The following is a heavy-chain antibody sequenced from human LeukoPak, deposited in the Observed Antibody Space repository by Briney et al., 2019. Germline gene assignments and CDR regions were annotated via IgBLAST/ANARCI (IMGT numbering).Heavy chain of an antibody. J-gene: IGHJ6*03. CDR3: AKAVGYCSSTSCVGYYYYMDV. CDR1: GFTFSSYG. V-gene: IGHV3-30*02. CDR2: IRYDGSNK. D-gene: IGHD2-2*01. Sequence: GGSLRLSCAASGFTFSSYGMHWVRQAPGKGLEWVAFIRYDGSNKYYADSVKGRFTISRDNSKNTLYLQMNSLRAEDTAVYYCAKAVGYCSSTSCVGYYYYMDVWGKGTTVTVSS.